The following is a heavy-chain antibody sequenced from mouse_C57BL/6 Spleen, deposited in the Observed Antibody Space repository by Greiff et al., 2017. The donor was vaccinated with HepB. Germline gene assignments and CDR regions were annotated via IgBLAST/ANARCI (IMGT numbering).Heavy chain of an antibody. D-gene: IGHD1-1*01. J-gene: IGHJ4*01. CDR3: ARGGRLLRGAMDY. CDR1: GYTFTDYY. CDR2: IYPGSGNT. Sequence: VQLQQSGAELVRPGASVKLSCKASGYTFTDYYINWVKQRPGQGLEWIARIYPGSGNTYYNEKFKGKATLTAEKSSSTAYMQLSSLTSEDSAVYFCARGGRLLRGAMDYWGQGTSVTVSS. V-gene: IGHV1-76*01.